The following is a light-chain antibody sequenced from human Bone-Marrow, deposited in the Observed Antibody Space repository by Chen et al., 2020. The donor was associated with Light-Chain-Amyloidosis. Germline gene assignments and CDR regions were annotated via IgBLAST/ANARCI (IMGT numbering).Light chain of an antibody. J-gene: IGLJ1*01. CDR2: EVS. Sequence: QSALAQPPSASGAPGQSVTISCAGTSSDVGDSKYVSWYQQHPGKAPKLMIYEVSKRPSGVPDRFSGSKSGNTASLTVSGLQAEDEADYYCSSYAGSNNFVFGTGTKVTVL. CDR3: SSYAGSNNFV. V-gene: IGLV2-8*01. CDR1: SSDVGDSKY.